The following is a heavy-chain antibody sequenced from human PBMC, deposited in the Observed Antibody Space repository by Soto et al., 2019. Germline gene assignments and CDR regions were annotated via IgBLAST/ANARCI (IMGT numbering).Heavy chain of an antibody. D-gene: IGHD4-17*01. CDR3: AKDHPYGEYGVEGMDV. V-gene: IGHV3-30-3*01. Sequence: GSLRLSCSASGFTFSSYAMHWVRQAPGKGLEWVAVISYDGSNKYYADSVKGRFTISRDNSKNTLYLQMNSLRAEDTAVYYCAKDHPYGEYGVEGMDVWGQGTTVTVSS. J-gene: IGHJ6*02. CDR2: ISYDGSNK. CDR1: GFTFSSYA.